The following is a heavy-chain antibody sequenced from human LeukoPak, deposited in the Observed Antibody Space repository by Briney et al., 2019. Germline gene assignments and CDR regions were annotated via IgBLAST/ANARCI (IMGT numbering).Heavy chain of an antibody. D-gene: IGHD4-11*01. V-gene: IGHV4-39*07. CDR3: AKMTPVTSFQLLVLDS. J-gene: IGHJ4*02. CDR2: INYSGST. CDR1: GGSISSSSYY. Sequence: SETLSLTCTVAGGSISSSSYYWGWIRQPPGKGLEWIGSINYSGSTYYNPSLKSRVTISVDTSKNQFSLKLSSVTAADTAVYYCAKMTPVTSFQLLVLDSWGPGTLVTISS.